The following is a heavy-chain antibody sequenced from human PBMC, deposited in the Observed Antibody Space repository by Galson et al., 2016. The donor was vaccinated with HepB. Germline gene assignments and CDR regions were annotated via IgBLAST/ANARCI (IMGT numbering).Heavy chain of an antibody. CDR1: GFRFTSYG. CDR3: AGGPGWTEDY. Sequence: SLRLSCAASGFRFTSYGMNWVRQAPGKGLEWVAVIWYDGTNKYYADSVKGRFTISRDNAKNSLYLQMNSLRAEDTAVYYCAGGPGWTEDYWGQGTLVTVSS. CDR2: IWYDGTNK. J-gene: IGHJ4*02. V-gene: IGHV3-33*01. D-gene: IGHD2-15*01.